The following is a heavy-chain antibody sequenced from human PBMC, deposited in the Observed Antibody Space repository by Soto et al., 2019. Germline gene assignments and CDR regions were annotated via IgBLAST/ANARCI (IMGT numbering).Heavy chain of an antibody. Sequence: QVQLVESGGGVVQPGRSLRLSCAASGFTFSSYAMHWVRQAPGKGLEWVAVISYDGSNKYYADSVKGRFTISRDNSKNKLYLQMNSLRAEDTAVYYCARERYSSSSHGMAVLGQGTTVTVSS. J-gene: IGHJ6*01. CDR3: ARERYSSSSHGMAV. CDR1: GFTFSSYA. D-gene: IGHD6-13*01. V-gene: IGHV3-30-3*01. CDR2: ISYDGSNK.